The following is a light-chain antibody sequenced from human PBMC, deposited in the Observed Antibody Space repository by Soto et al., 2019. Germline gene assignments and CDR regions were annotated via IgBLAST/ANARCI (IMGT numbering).Light chain of an antibody. J-gene: IGKJ4*01. V-gene: IGKV1-27*01. CDR2: GAS. CDR3: QRYYNAPFT. Sequence: DIQMTQSPSSLSASVGDRVTITCRASQDISNYLAWYQQKPGKVPKLLIYGASTLHSGVPSRFSGSGSGTDFTLTINNLQPEDVATYYCQRYYNAPFTFGGGTKVDIK. CDR1: QDISNY.